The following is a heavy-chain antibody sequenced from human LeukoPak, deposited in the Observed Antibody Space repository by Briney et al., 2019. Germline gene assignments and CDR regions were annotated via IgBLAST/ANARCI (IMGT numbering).Heavy chain of an antibody. CDR1: EFTFGSYS. CDR2: ITGSGSGI. J-gene: IGHJ6*02. CDR3: ARDRREGFDCSSTSCPYYYSGMDV. D-gene: IGHD2-2*01. Sequence: GGSLRLSCAASEFTFGSYSMNWVRQAPGKGLQWVSYITGSGSGIHYADSVKGRFTISRDNSKNSLYLQMSSLRAEDTAVYYCARDRREGFDCSSTSCPYYYSGMDVWGQGATVTVSS. V-gene: IGHV3-48*04.